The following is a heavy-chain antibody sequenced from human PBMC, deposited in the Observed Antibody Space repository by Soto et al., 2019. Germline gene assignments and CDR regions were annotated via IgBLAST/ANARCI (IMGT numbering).Heavy chain of an antibody. Sequence: GGSLRLSCAASGFNFSSFGMHWVRQAPGKGLEWVALMSYDRSSKYYQDSLKGRFTISRDKSKNTLYLQMSSLRVEDTAVYYCAKDRGWSSADLEYWGQGTLVTVSS. D-gene: IGHD6-19*01. J-gene: IGHJ4*02. CDR1: GFNFSSFG. V-gene: IGHV3-30*18. CDR3: AKDRGWSSADLEY. CDR2: MSYDRSSK.